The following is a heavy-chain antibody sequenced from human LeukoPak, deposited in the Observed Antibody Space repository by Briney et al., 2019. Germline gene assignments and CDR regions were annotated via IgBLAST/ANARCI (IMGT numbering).Heavy chain of an antibody. CDR2: IYYSGST. CDR3: ARTDDYRYYYYYGMDV. Sequence: SETLSLTCTVSGGSISSGDYYWSWIRQPPGKGLEWIVYIYYSGSTYYNPSLKSRVTISVDKSKNQFSLKLSSVTAADTAVYYCARTDDYRYYYYYGMDVWGQGTTVTVSS. CDR1: GGSISSGDYY. J-gene: IGHJ6*02. D-gene: IGHD4-11*01. V-gene: IGHV4-30-4*01.